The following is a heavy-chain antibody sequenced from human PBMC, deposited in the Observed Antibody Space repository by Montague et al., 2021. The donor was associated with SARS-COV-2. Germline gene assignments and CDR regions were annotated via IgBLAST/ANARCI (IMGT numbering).Heavy chain of an antibody. D-gene: IGHD3-3*01. CDR2: TNPNSGGT. Sequence: SVKVSCKASGYTFTGYYMHWVRQAPGQGLEWMGWTNPNSGGTNYAQKFQGRVTMTRDTSISTAYMELGRLRSDDTAVYYCAREGGEYDFWSGYSRSIYYYGMDVWGQGTTVTVSS. CDR3: AREGGEYDFWSGYSRSIYYYGMDV. V-gene: IGHV1-2*02. J-gene: IGHJ6*02. CDR1: GYTFTGYY.